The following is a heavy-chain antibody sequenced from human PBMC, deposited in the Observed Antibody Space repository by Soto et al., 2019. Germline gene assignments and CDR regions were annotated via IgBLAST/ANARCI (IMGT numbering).Heavy chain of an antibody. CDR2: INPNSGGT. Sequence: ASVKVSCKASGYTFTGYYMHWVRQAPGQGLEWMGWINPNSGGTNYAQKFEGWVTMTRDTSISTAYMELSRLRSDDTAVYYCAVIVGATRPVRYYFDYWGQGTLVTVSS. J-gene: IGHJ4*02. CDR3: AVIVGATRPVRYYFDY. CDR1: GYTFTGYY. D-gene: IGHD1-26*01. V-gene: IGHV1-2*04.